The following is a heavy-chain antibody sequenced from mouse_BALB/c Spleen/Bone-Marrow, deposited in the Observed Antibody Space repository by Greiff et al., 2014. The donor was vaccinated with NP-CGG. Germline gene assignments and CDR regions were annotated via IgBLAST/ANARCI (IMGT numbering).Heavy chain of an antibody. CDR3: ARSLYGYDWYFDV. J-gene: IGHJ1*01. CDR1: GYTFTSYV. Sequence: EVQLQQSGPELVKPGASVKMSCKASGYTFTSYVMHWVKQKPGQGLEWIGNINPYNDNTKYNEKFKGKATLTSDKSSSTAYMELSSQTSEDSAVYYCARSLYGYDWYFDVWGAGTTVTVSS. D-gene: IGHD2-2*01. CDR2: INPYNDNT. V-gene: IGHV1-14*01.